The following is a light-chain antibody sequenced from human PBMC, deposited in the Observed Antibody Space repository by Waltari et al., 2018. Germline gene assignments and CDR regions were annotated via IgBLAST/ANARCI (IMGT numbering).Light chain of an antibody. CDR3: QQSYSSRAT. J-gene: IGKJ5*01. V-gene: IGKV1-39*01. CDR1: QIIGDF. Sequence: IPLTPPPSSPATAVDDATTTSCRSSQIIGDFVNWYQLKPGEAPRLLISAASTLQNGVPSRFSGSGSGTDFTLTIRSLQPEDFATYFCQQSYSSRATFGQGTRLEIK. CDR2: AAS.